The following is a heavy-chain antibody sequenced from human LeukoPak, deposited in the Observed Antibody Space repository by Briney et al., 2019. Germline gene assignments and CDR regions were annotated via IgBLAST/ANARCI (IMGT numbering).Heavy chain of an antibody. CDR2: IYYRGST. CDR3: ARRDAFDI. J-gene: IGHJ3*02. Sequence: SETLSLTCAVYGGSFSGYYWSWIRQPPGKGLEWIGYIYYRGSTSYNPSLKSRVTISVDTSKNQISLKLSSVTAADTAVYYCARRDAFDIWGQGTMVAVSS. V-gene: IGHV4-59*01. CDR1: GGSFSGYY.